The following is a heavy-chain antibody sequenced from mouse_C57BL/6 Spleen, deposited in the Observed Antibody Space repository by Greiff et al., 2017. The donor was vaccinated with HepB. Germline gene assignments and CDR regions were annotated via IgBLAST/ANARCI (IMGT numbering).Heavy chain of an antibody. CDR2: FYPGSGSI. Sequence: QVQLQQSGAELVKPGASVKLSCKASGYTFTEYTIHWVKQRSGQGLEWIGWFYPGSGSIKYNEKFKDKATLTADKSSSTVYMDLSRLTSEDSAVYFCARHEYYYGSLYYAMDYWGQGTSVTVSS. D-gene: IGHD1-1*01. CDR1: GYTFTEYT. CDR3: ARHEYYYGSLYYAMDY. J-gene: IGHJ4*01. V-gene: IGHV1-62-2*01.